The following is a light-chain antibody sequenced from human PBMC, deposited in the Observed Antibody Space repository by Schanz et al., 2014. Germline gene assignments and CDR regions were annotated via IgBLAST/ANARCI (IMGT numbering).Light chain of an antibody. CDR3: QQYNNWPLT. CDR2: HAS. CDR1: QSVSSSY. V-gene: IGKV3D-15*01. Sequence: EIVLTQSPGTLSLSPGERATLSCRASQSVSSSYLAWYQQKPGQAPRLLIYHASNRATGIPARFSGSGSGTEFTLTISSLQSEDFAVYYCQQYNNWPLTFGQGTRLEIK. J-gene: IGKJ5*01.